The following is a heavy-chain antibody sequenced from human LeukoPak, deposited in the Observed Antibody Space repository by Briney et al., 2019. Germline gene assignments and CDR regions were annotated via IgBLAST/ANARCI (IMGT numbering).Heavy chain of an antibody. V-gene: IGHV4-61*02. D-gene: IGHD3-22*01. J-gene: IGHJ4*02. CDR3: ARTGYYYAGSAYYYTDY. CDR1: GGSTSSGSYY. Sequence: SETLSLTCTVSGGSTSSGSYYWSWIRQPAGKGLEWIGRIYTSGSTNYNPSLKSRVTMSVDTSKNQFSLKLSSVTAADTAVYYCARTGYYYAGSAYYYTDYWGQGTLVTVSS. CDR2: IYTSGST.